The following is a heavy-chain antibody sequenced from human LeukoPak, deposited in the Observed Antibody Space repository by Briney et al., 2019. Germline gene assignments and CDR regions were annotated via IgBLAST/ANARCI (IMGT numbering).Heavy chain of an antibody. CDR1: GGSLSCYY. CDR3: AKGGFYCGDDCYVDY. V-gene: IGHV4-34*01. Sequence: KSSETLSLTCAVYGGSLSCYYWSWIRQPPEKGLEWIGEINRSGSTNYNPSLKSRVSISVDTSKNQFSLKLSSVTAADTAVYYCAKGGFYCGDDCYVDYWGQGTLVTVSS. D-gene: IGHD2-21*02. J-gene: IGHJ4*02. CDR2: INRSGST.